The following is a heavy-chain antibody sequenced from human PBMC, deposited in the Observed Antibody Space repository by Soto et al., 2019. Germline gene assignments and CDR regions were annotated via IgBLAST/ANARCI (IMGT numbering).Heavy chain of an antibody. D-gene: IGHD3-9*01. J-gene: IGHJ4*02. CDR1: GGSISSGGYY. CDR3: ARGGVRYFDRYGYYFDY. CDR2: IYYSGST. V-gene: IGHV4-31*03. Sequence: NPSETLSLTCTVSGGSISSGGYYWSWIRQHPGKGLEWIGYIYYSGSTYYNPSLKSRVTISVDTSKNQFSLKLSSVTAADTAVYYCARGGVRYFDRYGYYFDYWGQGTLVTVSS.